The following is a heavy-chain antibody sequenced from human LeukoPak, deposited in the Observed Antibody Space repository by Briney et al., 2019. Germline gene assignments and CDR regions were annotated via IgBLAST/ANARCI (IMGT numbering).Heavy chain of an antibody. V-gene: IGHV1-8*01. Sequence: AAVKVSCKTSGYPFTTYEINGVRPAAGQGLEWMGWVHPDTSYADYAQKFQGRVTMTSDTSISTAYMELSSLRSDDTAVYVCARGPRNDPWGQGGIVAVAS. CDR2: VHPDTSYA. J-gene: IGHJ5*02. CDR1: GYPFTTYE. CDR3: ARGPRNDP. D-gene: IGHD1-14*01.